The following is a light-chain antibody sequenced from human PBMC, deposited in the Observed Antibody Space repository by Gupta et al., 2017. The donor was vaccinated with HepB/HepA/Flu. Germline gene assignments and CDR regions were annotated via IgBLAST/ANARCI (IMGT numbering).Light chain of an antibody. CDR2: AND. CDR1: SSNIGSNT. CDR3: AAWDDSLNGRV. Sequence: QSVLTQPPSMSGTPGQRVTISCSGSSSNIGSNTINWYQQLPGTAPKLLIFANDQRPSGVPDRFAGSKSGTSASLAISGLQSEDEADYYCAAWDDSLNGRVFGGGTDLTVL. V-gene: IGLV1-44*01. J-gene: IGLJ2*01.